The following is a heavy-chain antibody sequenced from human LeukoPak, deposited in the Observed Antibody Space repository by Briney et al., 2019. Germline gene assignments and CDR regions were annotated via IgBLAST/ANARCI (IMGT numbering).Heavy chain of an antibody. Sequence: SETLSLTCTVSGDSISNYYWNWIRQPPGKGLEWIGYIYYSGSINYNPSLKSRVTISVDTSKNQFSPKLTSVTAADTAVYYCARDAGGYSYGNFDYWGQGTLVIVSS. CDR3: ARDAGGYSYGNFDY. CDR2: IYYSGSI. V-gene: IGHV4-59*13. CDR1: GDSISNYY. D-gene: IGHD5-18*01. J-gene: IGHJ4*02.